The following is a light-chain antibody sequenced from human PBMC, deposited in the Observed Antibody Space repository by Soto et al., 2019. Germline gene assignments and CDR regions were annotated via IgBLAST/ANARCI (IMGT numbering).Light chain of an antibody. CDR3: STYAGAVA. V-gene: IGLV2-23*01. Sequence: QSVLTQPASVSGSPGQSITISCTGTSSDVGSYNLVSWYQHHPGKAPKLMIYEGSERPSGVSNRFSGSKSGNTASLTISGLQAEDEADYYCSTYAGAVAFGGGTKLPVL. J-gene: IGLJ2*01. CDR2: EGS. CDR1: SSDVGSYNL.